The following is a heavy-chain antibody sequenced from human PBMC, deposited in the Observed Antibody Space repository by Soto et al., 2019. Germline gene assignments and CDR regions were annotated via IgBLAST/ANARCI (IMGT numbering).Heavy chain of an antibody. Sequence: EVQLLESGGGLVQPGGSLRLSCAASGFTFSSYAMSWVRQAPGKGLEWVSAISGSGGSTYYADSVKGRFTISRDNSKNTLYVQMNSLRAEDTAVYYCAKAPSSPYYFDYWGQGTLVTVSS. CDR3: AKAPSSPYYFDY. D-gene: IGHD6-6*01. V-gene: IGHV3-23*01. J-gene: IGHJ4*02. CDR2: ISGSGGST. CDR1: GFTFSSYA.